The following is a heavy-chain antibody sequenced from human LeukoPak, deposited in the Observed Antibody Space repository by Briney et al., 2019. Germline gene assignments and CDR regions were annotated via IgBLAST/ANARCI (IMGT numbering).Heavy chain of an antibody. CDR3: AKKAFGGVDI. Sequence: GGSLRLSCAASGFTFSSYAMSWVRQAPGKGLEWVSAISGSGRRTYSADSVKGRFTISRDNSKNTLYVQMNSLRAEDTAIYYCAKKAFGGVDIWGQGTMVTVSS. CDR2: ISGSGRRT. CDR1: GFTFSSYA. V-gene: IGHV3-23*01. J-gene: IGHJ3*02. D-gene: IGHD3-16*01.